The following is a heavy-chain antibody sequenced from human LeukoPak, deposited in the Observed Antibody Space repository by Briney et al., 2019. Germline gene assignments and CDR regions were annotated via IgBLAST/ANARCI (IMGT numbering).Heavy chain of an antibody. Sequence: GGSLRLSCAASGFTFSSYWMSWVRQAPGEGLEWVANIKQNGSEKYYVDSVKGRFTISRDNAKNSLYLQMNSLRAEDTAVYYCARDDFGELFSQHWGQGTLVTVSS. J-gene: IGHJ1*01. D-gene: IGHD3-10*01. CDR3: ARDDFGELFSQH. CDR1: GFTFSSYW. V-gene: IGHV3-7*01. CDR2: IKQNGSEK.